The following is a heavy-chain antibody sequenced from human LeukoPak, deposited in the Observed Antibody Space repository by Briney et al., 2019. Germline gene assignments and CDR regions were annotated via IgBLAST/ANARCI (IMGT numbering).Heavy chain of an antibody. J-gene: IGHJ3*02. CDR1: GFTFSDYY. D-gene: IGHD5-24*01. CDR3: ARDWMATTRDAFDI. CDR2: ISSSGSTI. Sequence: GGSLRLSCAASGFTFSDYYMSWIRQAPGKGLEWVSYISSSGSTIYYADSVKGRFTISRDNAKNSLYLQMNSLRAEDTAVYYCARDWMATTRDAFDIWGQGTMVTVSS. V-gene: IGHV3-11*04.